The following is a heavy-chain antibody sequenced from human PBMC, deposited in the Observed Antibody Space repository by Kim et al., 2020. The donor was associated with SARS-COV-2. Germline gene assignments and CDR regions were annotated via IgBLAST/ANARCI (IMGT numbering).Heavy chain of an antibody. V-gene: IGHV3-13*01. Sequence: GGSLRLSCAASGFTFSSYDMHWVRQTTGKGLEWVSAIGTAGDTYYPGSVKGRFTISRENAKNSLYLQMNSLRAGDTAVYYCAREHTDYYGMDVWGQGTTVSASS. J-gene: IGHJ6*02. CDR1: GFTFSSYD. D-gene: IGHD2-21*01. CDR2: IGTAGDT. CDR3: AREHTDYYGMDV.